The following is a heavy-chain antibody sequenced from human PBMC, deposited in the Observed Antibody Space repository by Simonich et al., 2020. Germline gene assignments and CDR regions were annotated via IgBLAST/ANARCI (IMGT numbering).Heavy chain of an antibody. CDR2: MNPNSGNT. CDR3: ARTYSGSYYYFDY. CDR1: GYTFTSYD. D-gene: IGHD1-26*01. V-gene: IGHV1-8*03. J-gene: IGHJ4*02. Sequence: QVQLVQSGAEVKKPGASVKVSFKASGYTFTSYDINWVRNATGQGLEWMGRMNPNSGNTGYAQKFKGRVTITRNTSISTAYMELSSLRSEDTAVYYCARTYSGSYYYFDYWGQGTLVTVSS.